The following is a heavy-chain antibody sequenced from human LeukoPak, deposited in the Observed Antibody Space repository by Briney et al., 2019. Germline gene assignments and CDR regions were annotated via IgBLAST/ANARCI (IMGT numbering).Heavy chain of an antibody. CDR1: GGSISSGGYY. J-gene: IGHJ3*02. V-gene: IGHV4-31*03. CDR3: ARDRITNDAFDI. Sequence: SETLSLTCTVSGGSISSGGYYWSWNRQHPGKGLEWIGYIYYSGSTYYNPSLKSRVTISVDTSKNQFSLKLSSVTAADTAVYYCARDRITNDAFDIWGQGTMVTVSS. CDR2: IYYSGST. D-gene: IGHD3-10*01.